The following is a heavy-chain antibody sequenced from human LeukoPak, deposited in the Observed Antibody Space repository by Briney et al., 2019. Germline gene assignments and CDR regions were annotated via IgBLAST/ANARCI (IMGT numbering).Heavy chain of an antibody. CDR3: AREGDYSKQLYYYYGMDV. V-gene: IGHV1-8*01. Sequence: ASVKVSCKASGYTFTSYDINWVRQATGQGLEWMGWMNPNSGNTGYAQKFQGRVTMTRNTSISTAYMELSSLRSEDTAVYYCAREGDYSKQLYYYYGMDVWGQGTTVTVSS. D-gene: IGHD4-11*01. CDR1: GYTFTSYD. J-gene: IGHJ6*02. CDR2: MNPNSGNT.